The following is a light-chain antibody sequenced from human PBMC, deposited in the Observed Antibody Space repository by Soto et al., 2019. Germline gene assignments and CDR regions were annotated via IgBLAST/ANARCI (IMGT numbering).Light chain of an antibody. CDR2: EGS. CDR1: SSDVGSYNL. CDR3: CSYAGSSTYV. V-gene: IGLV2-23*01. Sequence: QSVLTQPASVSGSPGQSITISCSGTSSDVGSYNLVSWYQQHPGKAPKLMIYEGSKRPSGVSDRLSGSKSGNRASLTISGLQAEEEADYYCCSYAGSSTYVFGTGTKVTVL. J-gene: IGLJ1*01.